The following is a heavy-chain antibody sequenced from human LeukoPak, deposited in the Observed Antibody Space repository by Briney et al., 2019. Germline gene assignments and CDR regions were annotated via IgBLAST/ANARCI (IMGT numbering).Heavy chain of an antibody. CDR2: ISTGTYI. Sequence: GGSLRLSCVASGFTFSRFELNWVRQAPGKGLEWVSHISTGTYIAYADSVKGRFTISRDNARNSLYLEMNSLRAEDTAVYYCTREQDREAAATIVGDYWGQGTLVTVSS. J-gene: IGHJ4*02. D-gene: IGHD3-22*01. CDR1: GFTFSRFE. CDR3: TREQDREAAATIVGDY. V-gene: IGHV3-48*03.